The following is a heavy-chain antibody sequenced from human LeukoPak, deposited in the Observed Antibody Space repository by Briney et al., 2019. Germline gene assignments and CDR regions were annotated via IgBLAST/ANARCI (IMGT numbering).Heavy chain of an antibody. J-gene: IGHJ4*02. CDR2: IWYDGSNA. CDR1: GFIFSNAY. D-gene: IGHD1-26*01. V-gene: IGHV3-33*06. Sequence: PGGSLRLSCAASGFIFSNAYMKWVRQAPGKGLEWVAIIWYDGSNAYYADSVKGRFTISRDNSKNTLYLQMNSLRADDTAVYYCAKLVGARGGYFDYWGQGTLVTVSS. CDR3: AKLVGARGGYFDY.